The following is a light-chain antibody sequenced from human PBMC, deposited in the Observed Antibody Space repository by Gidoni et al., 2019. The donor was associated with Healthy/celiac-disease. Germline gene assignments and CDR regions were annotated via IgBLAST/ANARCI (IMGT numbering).Light chain of an antibody. CDR1: QGIRSY. CDR2: AAS. CDR3: QQYYSFPYT. Sequence: VIWMTQSPSLLSASTGDRVTISCRMSQGIRSYLAWYQQKPGKAPDLLIYAASTLQSGVPSSFRGSGSGTDFTLTIICLQSEDLATYYCQQYYSFPYTFGQGTKLEIK. J-gene: IGKJ2*01. V-gene: IGKV1D-8*03.